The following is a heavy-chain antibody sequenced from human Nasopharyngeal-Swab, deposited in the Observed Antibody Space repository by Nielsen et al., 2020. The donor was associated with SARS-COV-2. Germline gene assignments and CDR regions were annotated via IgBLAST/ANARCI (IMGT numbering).Heavy chain of an antibody. J-gene: IGHJ4*02. V-gene: IGHV3-11*06. Sequence: LSLTCAASGFSSSDYYMSWIRQAPGKGLEWVAYISSDRSIYTFYADSVKGRFTISRDTAKNTLYLQINSLRVEDTAVYYCARWRGSTTWYFDYWGQGTLVTVSS. CDR1: GFSSSDYY. CDR3: ARWRGSTTWYFDY. CDR2: ISSDRSIYT. D-gene: IGHD2-2*01.